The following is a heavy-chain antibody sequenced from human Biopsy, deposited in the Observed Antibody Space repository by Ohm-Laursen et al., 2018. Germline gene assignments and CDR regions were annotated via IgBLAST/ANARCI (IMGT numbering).Heavy chain of an antibody. V-gene: IGHV4-39*01. CDR1: GGSISSNYYY. CDR2: IYYRGNT. D-gene: IGHD2-15*01. CDR3: ARHGSQGYCTGGSCVDY. J-gene: IGHJ4*02. Sequence: SETLSLTCTVSGGSISSNYYYWGWIRQPPGKGLEWIGSIYYRGNTNYNSSLKSRVTISVDTSKNQFSLKLSSATAADTAVFYCARHGSQGYCTGGSCVDYWGQGALVTVSS.